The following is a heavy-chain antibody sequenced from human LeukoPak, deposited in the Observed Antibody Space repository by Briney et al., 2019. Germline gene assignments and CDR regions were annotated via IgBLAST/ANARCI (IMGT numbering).Heavy chain of an antibody. Sequence: GGSLRLSCAASGFTFSSYAMHWVRQAPGKGLEWVAVISYDGSNKYYADSVKGRFTISRDNSKNTLYLQMNSLRAEDTAVYYCSRPLGARGLRGAFDIWGQGTMVTVSS. V-gene: IGHV3-30-3*01. CDR2: ISYDGSNK. CDR3: SRPLGARGLRGAFDI. J-gene: IGHJ3*02. CDR1: GFTFSSYA. D-gene: IGHD4-17*01.